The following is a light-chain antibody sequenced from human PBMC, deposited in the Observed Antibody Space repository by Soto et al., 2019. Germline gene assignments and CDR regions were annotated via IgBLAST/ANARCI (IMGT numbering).Light chain of an antibody. V-gene: IGKV3-20*01. CDR3: QQYGSSGT. CDR1: QSVSSTY. CDR2: GAS. J-gene: IGKJ1*01. Sequence: ENVLTQSRSTLTMTPGERATLSCRASQSVSSTYLAWYQQKPGQAPRLLIYGASNRATGIPDRFSGSGSGTDFTLTISRLEPEDFAVYYCQQYGSSGTFGQGTKVDIK.